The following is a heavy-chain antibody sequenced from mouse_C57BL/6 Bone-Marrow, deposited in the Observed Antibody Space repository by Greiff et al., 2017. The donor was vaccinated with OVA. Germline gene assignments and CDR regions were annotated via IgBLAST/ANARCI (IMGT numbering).Heavy chain of an antibody. CDR2: ISSGGSYT. CDR1: GFTFSSYG. J-gene: IGHJ3*01. Sequence: EVQVVESGGDLVKPGGSLKLSCAASGFTFSSYGMSWVRQTPDKRLEWVATISSGGSYTYYPDSVKGRFTISRDNAKNTLYLQMSSLKSEDTARYYCARQGYYGSTAWFAYWGQGTLVTVSA. D-gene: IGHD1-1*01. CDR3: ARQGYYGSTAWFAY. V-gene: IGHV5-6*01.